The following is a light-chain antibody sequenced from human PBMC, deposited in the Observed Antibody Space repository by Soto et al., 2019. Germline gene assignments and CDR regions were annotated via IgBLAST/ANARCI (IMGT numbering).Light chain of an antibody. CDR2: EVS. J-gene: IGLJ1*01. V-gene: IGLV2-14*01. CDR1: SSDIGASNY. CDR3: SSYTVASVTLYV. Sequence: QSVLTQPACVSGSPGQSITISCTGTSSDIGASNYVSWYQQHPGKAPKVMIYEVSNRPSGVSNRFSGSKSGNTASLTISGLQAEDEADYYCSSYTVASVTLYVFGTGTKLTVL.